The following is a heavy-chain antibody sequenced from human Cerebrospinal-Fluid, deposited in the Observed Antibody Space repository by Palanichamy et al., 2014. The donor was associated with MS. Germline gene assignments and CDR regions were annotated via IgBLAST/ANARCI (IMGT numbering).Heavy chain of an antibody. V-gene: IGHV4-39*01. Sequence: QLQLQESGPGPVKPSETLSLTCTVSGGSISSGSYYWVWIRQPPGKGLEWIGSLYSSGSTYYNPSLKSRVTISVDTSKNQFSLNLNSVTAADTAVYYCARSDFSNTVDYWGQGTLVTVSS. D-gene: IGHD4-11*01. J-gene: IGHJ4*02. CDR1: GGSISSGSYY. CDR3: ARSDFSNTVDY. CDR2: LYSSGST.